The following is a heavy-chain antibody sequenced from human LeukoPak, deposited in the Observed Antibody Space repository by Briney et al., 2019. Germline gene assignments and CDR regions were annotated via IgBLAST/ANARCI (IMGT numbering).Heavy chain of an antibody. CDR1: GFTFSSYW. CDR3: ATYDFWSGYYGY. D-gene: IGHD3-3*01. Sequence: SGGSLRLSCAASGFTFSSYWMHWVRQAPGKGLVWVSRINSDGSSTSYADSVKGRFTISRDNAKNTLYLQMNSLRAEDTAVCYCATYDFWSGYYGYWGQGTLVTVSS. J-gene: IGHJ4*02. V-gene: IGHV3-74*01. CDR2: INSDGSST.